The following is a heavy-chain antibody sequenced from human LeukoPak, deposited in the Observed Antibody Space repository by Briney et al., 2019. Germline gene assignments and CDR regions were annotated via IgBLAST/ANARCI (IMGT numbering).Heavy chain of an antibody. J-gene: IGHJ6*04. CDR3: AKGVGPYSSSDV. CDR2: ISYDGSNK. Sequence: GGSLRLSCAASGFTFSSYAMHWVRQAPGKGLEWVAVISYDGSNKYYADSVKGRFTISRDNSKNTLYLQMNSLRADDTAVYYCAKGVGPYSSSDVWGKGTTVTVSS. V-gene: IGHV3-30*04. CDR1: GFTFSSYA. D-gene: IGHD6-13*01.